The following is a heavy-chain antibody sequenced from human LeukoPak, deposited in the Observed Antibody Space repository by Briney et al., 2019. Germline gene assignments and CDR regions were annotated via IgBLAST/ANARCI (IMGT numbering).Heavy chain of an antibody. D-gene: IGHD3/OR15-3a*01. V-gene: IGHV3-30*18. CDR1: GFTFSSYG. CDR2: ISYDGSNK. J-gene: IGHJ6*03. CDR3: VKSWGWTRPYYNYMQV. Sequence: PGRSLRLSCAASGFTFSSYGMHWVRQAPGKGLEWVAVISYDGSNKYYADSVKGRFAISRDDSNNTLSLQMNNLRAEDTSIYYCVKSWGWTRPYYNYMQVWGKGTTVTVSS.